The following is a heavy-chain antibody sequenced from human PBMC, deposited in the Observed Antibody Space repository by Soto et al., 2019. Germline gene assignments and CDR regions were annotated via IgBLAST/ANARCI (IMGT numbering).Heavy chain of an antibody. Sequence: LRDWCTAAGVTSSSYGMHRVSQAPGKGLEWVAVISYDGSNKYYADSVKGRFTISRDNSKNTLYLQMNSLRAEDTAVYYCAKDHFLDNMIVVAPSALAYRGNGTLVPVSP. J-gene: IGHJ4*01. V-gene: IGHV3-30*18. D-gene: IGHD3-22*01. CDR3: AKDHFLDNMIVVAPSALAY. CDR2: ISYDGSNK. CDR1: GVTSSSYG.